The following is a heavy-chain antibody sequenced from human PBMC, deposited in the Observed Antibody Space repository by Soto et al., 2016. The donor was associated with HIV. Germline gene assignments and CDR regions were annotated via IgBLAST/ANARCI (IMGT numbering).Heavy chain of an antibody. CDR1: GFNFNNIW. D-gene: IGHD3-10*01. Sequence: EVQLVESGGGLVKPGGSLTLSCVAPGFNFNNIWMNWVRQAPGKGPEWVGRIKSKSDGGTTDYAAPVKGRFFISREDSESTVYLQMSSLTTEDTAIYYCATEPRRPITMGRGDYYFDYWGQGTLVTVSS. CDR3: ATEPRRPITMGRGDYYFDY. J-gene: IGHJ4*02. V-gene: IGHV3-15*05. CDR2: IKSKSDGGTT.